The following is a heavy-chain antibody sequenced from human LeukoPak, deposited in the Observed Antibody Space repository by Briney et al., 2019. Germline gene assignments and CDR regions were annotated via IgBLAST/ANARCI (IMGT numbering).Heavy chain of an antibody. J-gene: IGHJ6*02. CDR3: ARVPIVVVPAAMPGNYYYYGMDV. CDR1: GFTFSSYS. D-gene: IGHD2-2*01. V-gene: IGHV3-21*01. CDR2: ISSSSSYI. Sequence: GGSLRLSCAASGFTFSSYSMNWVRQAPGKGLEWASSISSSSSYIYYADSVKGRFTISRDNAKNSLYLQMNSLRAEDTAVYYCARVPIVVVPAAMPGNYYYYGMDVWGQGTTVTVSS.